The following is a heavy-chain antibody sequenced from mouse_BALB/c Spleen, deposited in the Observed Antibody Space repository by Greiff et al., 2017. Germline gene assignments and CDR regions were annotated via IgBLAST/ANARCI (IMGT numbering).Heavy chain of an antibody. CDR1: GYSITSGYY. D-gene: IGHD2-10*01. J-gene: IGHJ2*01. V-gene: IGHV3-6*02. Sequence: DVQLQESGPGLVKPSQSLSLTCSVTGYSITSGYYWNWIRQFPGNKLEWMGYISYDGSNNYNPSLKNRISITRDTSKNQFFLKLNSVTTEDTATYYCARGPTRFFDYWGQGTTLTVSS. CDR3: ARGPTRFFDY. CDR2: ISYDGSN.